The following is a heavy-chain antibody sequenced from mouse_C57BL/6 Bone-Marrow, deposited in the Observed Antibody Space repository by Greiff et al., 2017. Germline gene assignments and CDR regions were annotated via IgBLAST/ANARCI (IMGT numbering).Heavy chain of an antibody. D-gene: IGHD2-14*01. CDR2: INPSDSDT. J-gene: IGHJ2*01. V-gene: IGHV1-74*01. CDR1: GYTFTSYW. CDR3: TISPGNYPDY. Sequence: QVQLQQSGAELVKPGASVRVSCKASGYTFTSYWMHWVKQRPGQGLEWIGRINPSDSDTNYNQKFKGKATLTVDKSSSTAYMQLSSLTSEDYAVYYGTISPGNYPDYWGQGTTLTVSS.